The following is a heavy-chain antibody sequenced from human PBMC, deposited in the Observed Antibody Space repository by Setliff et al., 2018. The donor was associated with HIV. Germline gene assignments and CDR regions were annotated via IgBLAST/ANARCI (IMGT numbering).Heavy chain of an antibody. J-gene: IGHJ4*02. CDR2: ISSSSSYI. D-gene: IGHD3-22*01. CDR3: ARDAWGPRPSTWANDSSGPGY. CDR1: GFTFSSYS. V-gene: IGHV3-21*01. Sequence: GGSLRLSCAASGFTFSSYSMNWVRQAPGKGLEWVSSISSSSSYIYYADSVKGRFTISRDNAKNSLYLQMNSLRAEDTAVYYCARDAWGPRPSTWANDSSGPGYWGQGTLVTVSS.